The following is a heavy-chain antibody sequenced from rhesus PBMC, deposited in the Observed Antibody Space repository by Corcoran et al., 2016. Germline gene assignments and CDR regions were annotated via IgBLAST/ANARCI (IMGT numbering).Heavy chain of an antibody. D-gene: IGHD6-31*01. CDR3: TRGGSSGWYYFDY. CDR2: ISWNIGTI. Sequence: EVQLVESGGGLVQPGGSLRLSCAASGFTFDDYAMSWVRQAPGKGLEWVSRISWNIGTIYYAGSGKGRFTSSRDNAKNSLFLQMDRLRAEDTAVYYCTRGGSSGWYYFDYWGQGVLVTVSS. CDR1: GFTFDDYA. V-gene: IGHV3-134*01. J-gene: IGHJ4*01.